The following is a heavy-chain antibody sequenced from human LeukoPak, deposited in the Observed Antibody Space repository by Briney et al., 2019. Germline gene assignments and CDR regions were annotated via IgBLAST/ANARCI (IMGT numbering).Heavy chain of an antibody. CDR1: GGSISSDY. CDR2: MYYSGTT. CDR3: ARLPMAVTPHVDY. D-gene: IGHD2-21*02. J-gene: IGHJ4*02. Sequence: PSETLSLTCTVSGGSISSDYWSWIRQPPGKGLEWIGFMYYSGTTNYNPSLKSRVTISLGMSKNQFSLKLSSVTAADTAVYYCARLPMAVTPHVDYWGQGTLVTVSS. V-gene: IGHV4-59*01.